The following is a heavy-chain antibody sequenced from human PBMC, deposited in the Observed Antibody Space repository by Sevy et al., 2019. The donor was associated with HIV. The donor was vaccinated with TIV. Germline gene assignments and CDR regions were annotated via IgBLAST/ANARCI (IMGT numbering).Heavy chain of an antibody. Sequence: GGSLRLSCAASGFIFNSYGMSWVRQAPGKGLEWVSAISGSGGCTYYADSVKGRFTISRDNSRKMLYLEMNSLRAEETAVYYCRGVGLTSAFDYWGQGTLVTVSS. CDR1: GFIFNSYG. D-gene: IGHD1-26*01. CDR3: RGVGLTSAFDY. CDR2: ISGSGGCT. J-gene: IGHJ4*02. V-gene: IGHV3-23*01.